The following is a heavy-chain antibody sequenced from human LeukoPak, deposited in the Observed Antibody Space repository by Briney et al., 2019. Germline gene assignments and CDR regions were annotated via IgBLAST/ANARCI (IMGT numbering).Heavy chain of an antibody. CDR2: INPNSGGT. CDR3: ARERLKLGRYCSGGSCYSDSNWFDP. CDR1: GYTFAGYY. Sequence: ASVKVSCKASGYTFAGYYMHWVRQAPGQGLEWMGRINPNSGGTNYAQKFQGRVTMTRDTSISTAYMELSRLRSDDTAVYYCARERLKLGRYCSGGSCYSDSNWFDPWGQGTLVTVSS. J-gene: IGHJ5*02. D-gene: IGHD2-15*01. V-gene: IGHV1-2*06.